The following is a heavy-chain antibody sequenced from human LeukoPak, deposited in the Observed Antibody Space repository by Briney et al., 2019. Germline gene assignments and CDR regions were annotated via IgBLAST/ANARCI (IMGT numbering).Heavy chain of an antibody. D-gene: IGHD6-13*01. CDR1: GFSVSSNY. J-gene: IGHJ3*02. V-gene: IGHV3-53*01. Sequence: GGSLRLSCAASGFSVSSNYMSWVRQAPGKGLEWVSVIYSGGSTYYADAVKGRVTIARDNSNNTLYLQMNSLRVEATALYYCARDSGYSSSWYDAFDIWGQGTMVTVSS. CDR2: IYSGGST. CDR3: ARDSGYSSSWYDAFDI.